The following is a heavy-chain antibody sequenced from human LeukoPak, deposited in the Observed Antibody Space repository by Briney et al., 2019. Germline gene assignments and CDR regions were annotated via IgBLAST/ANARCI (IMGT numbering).Heavy chain of an antibody. D-gene: IGHD3-22*01. CDR1: GFSFSTHW. CDR3: GSLTVVARDH. CDR2: INSDGSAT. Sequence: PGGSLRLSCAASGFSFSTHWMHWVRQAPGKGLVYVAQINSDGSATAYADSVKGRFTISRDNAENTLYLEKSSLRAEDTAVYYCGSLTVVARDHWGQGTLVTVSS. J-gene: IGHJ4*02. V-gene: IGHV3-74*01.